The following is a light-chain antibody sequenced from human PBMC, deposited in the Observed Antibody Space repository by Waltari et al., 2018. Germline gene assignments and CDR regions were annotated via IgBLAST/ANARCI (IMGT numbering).Light chain of an antibody. J-gene: IGKJ5*01. V-gene: IGKV3-11*01. Sequence: EIVLTQSPATLSLSPGERATLSCRASERIYLYLAWDQQKPGQAPRLLIYDAFNRAAGIPARFSGSGSGTDFTLTISSLEPEDFAVYYCQQRNNWPGAFGQGTRLEIK. CDR2: DAF. CDR1: ERIYLY. CDR3: QQRNNWPGA.